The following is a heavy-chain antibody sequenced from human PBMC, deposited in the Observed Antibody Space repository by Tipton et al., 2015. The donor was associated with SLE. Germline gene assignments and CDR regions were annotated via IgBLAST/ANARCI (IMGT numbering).Heavy chain of an antibody. CDR3: AREWGDAFDI. J-gene: IGHJ3*02. CDR1: GGSISSYY. V-gene: IGHV4-59*01. Sequence: GLVKPSETLSLTCTVSGGSISSYYWSWIRQPPGKGLEWIGYIYYSGSTNYNPSLKSRVTISLDTSRKQFSLSLNSVTAADTAVYYCAREWGDAFDIWGQGTMVTVSS. CDR2: IYYSGST. D-gene: IGHD3-16*01.